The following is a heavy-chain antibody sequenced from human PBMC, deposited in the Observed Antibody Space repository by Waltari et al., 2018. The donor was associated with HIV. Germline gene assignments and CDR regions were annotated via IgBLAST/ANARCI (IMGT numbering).Heavy chain of an antibody. CDR3: ARGPNYSGSGSYYSWFDP. Sequence: QVQLVPSGAEVKKPGASVNVSCKASGYTFPRYDINWLRQAPGQGLEWMGWMDPKTGNTAYAQKFQGRVTMTRSSTSTAYLELSSLRSDDTAVYYCARGPNYSGSGSYYSWFDPWGQGTLVTVSS. CDR1: GYTFPRYD. V-gene: IGHV1-8*01. D-gene: IGHD3-10*01. CDR2: MDPKTGNT. J-gene: IGHJ5*02.